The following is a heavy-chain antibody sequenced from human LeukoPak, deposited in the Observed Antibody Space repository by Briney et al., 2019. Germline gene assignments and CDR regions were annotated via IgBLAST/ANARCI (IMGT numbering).Heavy chain of an antibody. Sequence: PSEALSLTCTVSGGSISGSSYYWGWIRQPPGKGLEWIGSIYYSGSTYYNPSLKSRVTISVDTSKNQFSLKLSSVTAADTAVYYCARHDYSHSYYYYMDVWGKGTTVTVSS. V-gene: IGHV4-39*01. CDR3: ARHDYSHSYYYYMDV. CDR1: GGSISGSSYY. CDR2: IYYSGST. J-gene: IGHJ6*03. D-gene: IGHD4-11*01.